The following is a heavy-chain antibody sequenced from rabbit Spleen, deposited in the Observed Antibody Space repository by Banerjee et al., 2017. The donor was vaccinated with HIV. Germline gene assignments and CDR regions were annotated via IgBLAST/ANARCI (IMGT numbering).Heavy chain of an antibody. Sequence: QSLEESGGDLVKPGASLTLTCTASGFSFSSSDYMCWVRQAPGKGLEWISCIAGSSSGFTYSATWAKGRFTISSHNAQNTLYLQLNSLTAADTATYFCARDASSSGYYRDTRLDLWGPGTLVTVS. CDR3: ARDASSSGYYRDTRLDL. CDR1: GFSFSSSDY. CDR2: IAGSSSGFT. J-gene: IGHJ3*01. V-gene: IGHV1S40*01. D-gene: IGHD1-1*01.